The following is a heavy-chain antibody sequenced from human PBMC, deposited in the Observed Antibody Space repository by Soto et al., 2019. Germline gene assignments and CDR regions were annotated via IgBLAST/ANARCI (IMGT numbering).Heavy chain of an antibody. CDR2: IYYSGST. V-gene: IGHV4-59*01. D-gene: IGHD7-27*01. CDR1: GGSISSYY. Sequence: SETLSLTCTVSGGSISSYYWSWIRQPLGKGLEWIGYIYYSGSTDYDPSLKSRVTISVDTSKNQFSLKLSSVTAADTAVYYCARRWGTYFDFWGQGTLVTVSS. CDR3: ARRWGTYFDF. J-gene: IGHJ4*02.